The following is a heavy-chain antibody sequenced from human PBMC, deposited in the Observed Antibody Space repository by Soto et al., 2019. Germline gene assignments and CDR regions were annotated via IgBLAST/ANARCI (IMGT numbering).Heavy chain of an antibody. V-gene: IGHV1-2*02. CDR3: ARDYYLDF. D-gene: IGHD3-10*01. CDR2: INGNSDES. CDR1: GFDFNAYY. J-gene: IGHJ4*02. Sequence: QVQLVQSGAEVKKPGASVKVSCKASGFDFNAYYIHWVRQAPRQGFEWMGWINGNSDESQDAQKFHGRFTLTRDTSTKTAYLEMKGLTSDDTAVYFCARDYYLDFWGQGTLVSVSS.